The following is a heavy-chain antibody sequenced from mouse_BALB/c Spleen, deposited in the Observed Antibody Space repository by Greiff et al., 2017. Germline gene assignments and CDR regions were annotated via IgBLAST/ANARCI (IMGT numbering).Heavy chain of an antibody. CDR1: GFSLTSYG. CDR3: AREGNYGGYWYFDV. CDR2: IWSGGST. D-gene: IGHD2-1*01. Sequence: QVQLQQSGPGLVQPSQSLSITCTVSGFSLTSYGVHWVRQSPGKGLEWLGVIWSGGSTDYNAAFISRLSISKDNSKSQVFFKMNSLQANDTAIYYCAREGNYGGYWYFDVWGAGTTVTVSS. V-gene: IGHV2-2*02. J-gene: IGHJ1*01.